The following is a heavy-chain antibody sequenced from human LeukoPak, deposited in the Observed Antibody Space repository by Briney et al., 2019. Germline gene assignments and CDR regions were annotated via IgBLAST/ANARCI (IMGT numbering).Heavy chain of an antibody. Sequence: SETLSLTCAVSDDSFSSHYWTWIRQPPGQGLEWIGYISYIGSTNYNPSLKSRVTISIDTSRNQFSLRLSSVTAADTAVYYCARDLVTVTKGFDIWGQGTMVSVSS. CDR3: ARDLVTVTKGFDI. V-gene: IGHV4-59*11. J-gene: IGHJ3*02. D-gene: IGHD4-17*01. CDR2: ISYIGST. CDR1: DDSFSSHY.